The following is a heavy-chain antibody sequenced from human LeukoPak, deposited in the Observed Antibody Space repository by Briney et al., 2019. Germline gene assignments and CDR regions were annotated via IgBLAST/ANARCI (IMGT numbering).Heavy chain of an antibody. CDR1: GGTFSSYA. J-gene: IGHJ6*03. Sequence: ASVKVSCKASGGTFSSYAISWVRQAPGQGLEWMGGIIPIFGTANCAQKFQGRVTITTDESTSTAYMELSSLRSEDTAVYYCARDRVPWFYYDSSGYYGYMDVWGKGTTVTVSS. D-gene: IGHD3-22*01. CDR3: ARDRVPWFYYDSSGYYGYMDV. V-gene: IGHV1-69*05. CDR2: IIPIFGTA.